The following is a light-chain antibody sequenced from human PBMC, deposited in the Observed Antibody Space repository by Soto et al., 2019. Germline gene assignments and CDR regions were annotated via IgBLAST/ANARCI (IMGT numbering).Light chain of an antibody. CDR2: GAS. Sequence: EIVMTQSPATLSVSPWESATLSCRASQSVSSNHLAWYQQKRGQPPRLLIYGASSRATGTPGRFSGSGSGTDFTLTITRLEPEDFAVYYCQQYGSSPQTFGQGTKVDIK. CDR3: QQYGSSPQT. J-gene: IGKJ1*01. V-gene: IGKV3-20*01. CDR1: QSVSSNH.